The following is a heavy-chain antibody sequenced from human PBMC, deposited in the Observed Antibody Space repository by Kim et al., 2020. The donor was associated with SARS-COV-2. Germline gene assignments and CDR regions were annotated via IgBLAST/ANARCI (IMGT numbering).Heavy chain of an antibody. CDR3: ARDPELADSIYYYGMDV. V-gene: IGHV4-4*07. CDR1: GGSISSYY. D-gene: IGHD3-22*01. J-gene: IGHJ6*02. CDR2: IYTSGST. Sequence: SETLSLTCTVSGGSISSYYWSWIRQPAGKGLEWIGRIYTSGSTNYNPSLKSRVTMSVDTSKNQFSLKLSSVTAADTAVYYCARDPELADSIYYYGMDVWGQGTTVTVSS.